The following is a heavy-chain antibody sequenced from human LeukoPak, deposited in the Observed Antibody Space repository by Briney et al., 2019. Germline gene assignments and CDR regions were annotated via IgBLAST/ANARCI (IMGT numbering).Heavy chain of an antibody. D-gene: IGHD3/OR15-3a*01. CDR3: ARMGGLHFYYYYMDV. J-gene: IGHJ6*03. V-gene: IGHV1-18*01. CDR1: GYTFRKYG. CDR2: ISAYNGNT. Sequence: ASVKVSCKASGYTFRKYGRTWLRQAPGQGLEWMGWISAYNGNTNYAQKFQGRVTMTIDTSTSTAYMEMTSLRSDDTAVYYCARMGGLHFYYYYMDVWGKGTTVTVSS.